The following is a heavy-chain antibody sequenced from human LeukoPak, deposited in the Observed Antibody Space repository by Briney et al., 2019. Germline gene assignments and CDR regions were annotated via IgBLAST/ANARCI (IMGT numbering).Heavy chain of an antibody. Sequence: GASVKVSCKASGGTFSSYAISWVRQAPGQGLEWMGGIIPIFGTANYAQKFQGRVTIAADESTSTAHMGLSSLRSEDTAVYYCAREGRASSSWRSYMDVWGKGTTVTVSS. V-gene: IGHV1-69*13. CDR3: AREGRASSSWRSYMDV. CDR1: GGTFSSYA. D-gene: IGHD6-13*01. J-gene: IGHJ6*03. CDR2: IIPIFGTA.